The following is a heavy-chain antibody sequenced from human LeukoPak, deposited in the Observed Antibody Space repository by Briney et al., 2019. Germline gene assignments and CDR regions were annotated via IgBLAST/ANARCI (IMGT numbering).Heavy chain of an antibody. CDR1: EVTFSRFA. CDR2: LSGSSGAT. V-gene: IGHV3-23*01. Sequence: GGSLRLSCEASEVTFSRFAMSWIRQPPGTGREWVSTLSGSSGATYYADSVKGRFTTSRGNSKDNLYLQMDNLRADDTAVYYCAKHLGSHSFLFYYMDVWGKGTSVIVSS. J-gene: IGHJ6*03. D-gene: IGHD2-21*01. CDR3: AKHLGSHSFLFYYMDV.